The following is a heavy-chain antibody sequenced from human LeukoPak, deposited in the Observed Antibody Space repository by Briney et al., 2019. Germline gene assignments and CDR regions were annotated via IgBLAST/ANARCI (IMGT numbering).Heavy chain of an antibody. CDR3: ATSTLTYSGSYDAFGI. CDR1: GFTFSSYA. V-gene: IGHV3-23*01. D-gene: IGHD1-26*01. CDR2: ISGSGGST. J-gene: IGHJ3*02. Sequence: QTGGSLRLSCAASGFTFSSYAMSWVRQAPGKGLEWVSAISGSGGSTYYADSVKGRFTISRDNSKNTLYLQINSLRAEDTAVYYCATSTLTYSGSYDAFGIWGQGTMVTVSS.